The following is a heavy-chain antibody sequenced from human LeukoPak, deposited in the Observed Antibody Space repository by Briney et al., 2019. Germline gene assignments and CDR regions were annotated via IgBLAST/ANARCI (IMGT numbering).Heavy chain of an antibody. J-gene: IGHJ4*02. CDR1: GFTFSSYG. CDR2: ISYDGSNK. V-gene: IGHV3-30*18. D-gene: IGHD3-22*01. Sequence: GGSLRLSCAASGFTFSSYGMQWVRQAPGKGLEWVAVISYDGSNKYYADSVKGRFTISRDNSKNTLYLQMNSLRAEDTAVYYCAKERDYYDSSGFPNDYWGQGTLVTVSS. CDR3: AKERDYYDSSGFPNDY.